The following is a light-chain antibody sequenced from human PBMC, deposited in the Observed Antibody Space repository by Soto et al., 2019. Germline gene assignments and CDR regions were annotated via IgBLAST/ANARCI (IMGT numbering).Light chain of an antibody. Sequence: EIVLTQSPATLSLSPGDRATISCRASQSVGSYLAWYQQKPGQAPKLLINASSNMASGIPARFSGSGSGTDFTLTIRSLEPEDFAVYYCQKRNNWPLTFGAGTKVDIK. J-gene: IGKJ4*01. V-gene: IGKV3-11*01. CDR2: ASS. CDR3: QKRNNWPLT. CDR1: QSVGSY.